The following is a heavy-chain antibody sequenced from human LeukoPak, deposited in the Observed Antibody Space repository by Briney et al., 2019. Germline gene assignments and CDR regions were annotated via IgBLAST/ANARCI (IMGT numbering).Heavy chain of an antibody. CDR1: GYTFTRYD. CDR2: MNPNSGNT. Sequence: VASVKVSCKASGYTFTRYDINWVRQATGQGLEWTGRMNPNSGNTGYAQKFQGRVTMTRNTSISTAYMELSSLRSEDTAVYYCARDRRRSFAEYFQHWGQGTLVTVSS. J-gene: IGHJ1*01. CDR3: ARDRRRSFAEYFQH. V-gene: IGHV1-8*01. D-gene: IGHD3-16*01.